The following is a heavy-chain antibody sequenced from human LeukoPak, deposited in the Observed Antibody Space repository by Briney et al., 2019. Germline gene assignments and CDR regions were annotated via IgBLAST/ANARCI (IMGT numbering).Heavy chain of an antibody. CDR1: GFIFTNYY. Sequence: GGSLRLSCAASGFIFTNYYMSWVRQAPGKGLEWVANIKQDGSEKYYVDSVKGRFTISRDNAKNSLYLQMNSLRAEDTAVYYCARGGPSSWGQGTLVTVSS. J-gene: IGHJ4*02. D-gene: IGHD6-13*01. CDR2: IKQDGSEK. V-gene: IGHV3-7*04. CDR3: ARGGPSS.